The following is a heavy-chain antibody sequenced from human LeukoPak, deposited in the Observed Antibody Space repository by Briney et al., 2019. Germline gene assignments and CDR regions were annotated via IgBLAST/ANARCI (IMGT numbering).Heavy chain of an antibody. J-gene: IGHJ4*02. CDR2: ISSSGSTI. D-gene: IGHD3-10*01. Sequence: GGSLRLSCAASGFTFSDYYMSWIRQAPGKGLEWVSYISSSGSTIYYADSVKGRFTISRDNAKNSLYLQMNSLRAEDTAVYYCARGKELLWFGEWEYYFDYWGQGTLVTVSS. CDR1: GFTFSDYY. CDR3: ARGKELLWFGEWEYYFDY. V-gene: IGHV3-11*01.